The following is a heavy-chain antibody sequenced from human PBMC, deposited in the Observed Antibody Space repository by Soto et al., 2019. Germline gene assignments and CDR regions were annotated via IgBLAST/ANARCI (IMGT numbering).Heavy chain of an antibody. V-gene: IGHV4-59*02. CDR3: ARGVLRYYPYGMYV. J-gene: IGHJ6*02. CDR1: GDSVSSYY. CDR2: IYISGNT. Sequence: QVQLQESGPGLVKPSETLSLSCTVSGDSVSSYYWSWIRQLPGRGLEWIGYIYISGNTNYNPSLKSRVTIALDTSKNQFSLNLKSVTAADTAVYYCARGVLRYYPYGMYVWGQGTTVPVSS.